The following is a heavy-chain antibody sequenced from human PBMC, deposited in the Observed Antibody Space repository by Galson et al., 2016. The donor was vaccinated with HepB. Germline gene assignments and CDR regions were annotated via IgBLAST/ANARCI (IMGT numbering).Heavy chain of an antibody. V-gene: IGHV3-48*01. D-gene: IGHD1-26*01. CDR1: GFTFSLYS. CDR2: ITSDSRNI. CDR3: ARGGSRPIDY. Sequence: SLRLSCAASGFTFSLYSMNWVRQAPGKGLEWVSYITSDSRNIYYADSVKGRFTISRDNGKNSLYLQMNSLRAEDTAVYYCARGGSRPIDYWGQGTLVTVSS. J-gene: IGHJ4*02.